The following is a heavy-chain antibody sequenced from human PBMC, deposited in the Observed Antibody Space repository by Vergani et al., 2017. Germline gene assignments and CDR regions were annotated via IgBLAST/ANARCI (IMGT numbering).Heavy chain of an antibody. V-gene: IGHV1-69*09. CDR2: IIPILGIA. Sequence: QVQLVQSGAEVKKPGASVKVSCKASGYTFTGYYMHWVRQAPGQGLEWMGRIIPILGIANYAQKFQGRVTITADKSTSTAYMELSSLRSEDTAVYYCAREPPSGGYYSQDAFDIWGQGTMVTVSS. J-gene: IGHJ3*02. CDR1: GYTFTGYY. CDR3: AREPPSGGYYSQDAFDI. D-gene: IGHD1-26*01.